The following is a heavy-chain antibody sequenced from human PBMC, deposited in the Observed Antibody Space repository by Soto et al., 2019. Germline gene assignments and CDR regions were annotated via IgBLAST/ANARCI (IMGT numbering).Heavy chain of an antibody. V-gene: IGHV1-2*04. CDR2: INPNSGGT. D-gene: IGHD6-13*01. CDR1: GYTFTGDY. Sequence: ASVNVSGKASGYTFTGDYMHWVRQAPGQGLEWMGWINPNSGGTNYAQKFQGWVTMTRDTSISTAYMELSRLRSDDTAVYYCARDRSAAGTLDVSGQGTTVTVSS. J-gene: IGHJ6*02. CDR3: ARDRSAAGTLDV.